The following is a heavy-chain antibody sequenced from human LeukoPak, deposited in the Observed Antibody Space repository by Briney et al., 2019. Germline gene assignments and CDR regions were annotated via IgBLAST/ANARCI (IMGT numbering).Heavy chain of an antibody. J-gene: IGHJ4*02. CDR1: GFTFSSYS. CDR3: ARVWGSDAGY. D-gene: IGHD3-16*01. Sequence: PGGSLRLSCAASGFTFSSYSMNWVRQAPGKGLEWVSVIYSGGSTYYADSVKGRFTISRDNSKNTLYLQMNSLRAEDTAVYYCARVWGSDAGYWGQGTLVTVSS. CDR2: IYSGGST. V-gene: IGHV3-66*01.